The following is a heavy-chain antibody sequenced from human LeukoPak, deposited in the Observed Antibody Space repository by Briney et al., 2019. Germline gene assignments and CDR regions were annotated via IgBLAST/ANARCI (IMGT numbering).Heavy chain of an antibody. D-gene: IGHD3-22*01. CDR2: ISSSSSYI. CDR3: AMFPSSGYAGDYNDY. CDR1: GFTFSSYS. J-gene: IGHJ4*02. V-gene: IGHV3-21*01. Sequence: GRSLRLSCAASGFTFSSYSMDWVRQAPGKGLEWVSSISSSSSYIYYADSVKGRFTISRDNAKNSLYLQMNSLRAEDTAVYYCAMFPSSGYAGDYNDYWGQGTLVTVSS.